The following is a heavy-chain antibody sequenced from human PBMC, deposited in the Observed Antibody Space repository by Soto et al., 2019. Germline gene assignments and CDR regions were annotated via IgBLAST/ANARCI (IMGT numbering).Heavy chain of an antibody. CDR3: ARLGVVDYYDSSGYPTGHFQH. CDR2: IYPGDSDT. CDR1: GYSFTSYW. J-gene: IGHJ1*01. D-gene: IGHD3-22*01. V-gene: IGHV5-51*01. Sequence: EVQLVQSGAEVKKPGESLKISCKGSGYSFTSYWIGWVRQMPGKGLEWMGIIYPGDSDTRYSPSFQGQVTISADKSISTAYLQWSSLKASDTAMYYCARLGVVDYYDSSGYPTGHFQHWGQGTLVTVSS.